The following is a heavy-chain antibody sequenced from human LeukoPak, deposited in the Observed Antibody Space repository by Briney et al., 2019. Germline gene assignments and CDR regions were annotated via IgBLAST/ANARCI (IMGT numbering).Heavy chain of an antibody. Sequence: SETLSLTCTVSGGSISSYYWSWIRQPPGKGLEWIGYIYYSGSTNYNPSLKSRVTISVDTSKNQFSLKLSSVTAADTAVYYCARSTYYHDSRDLDGTYYFDYWGQGTLVTVSS. CDR2: IYYSGST. CDR1: GGSISSYY. CDR3: ARSTYYHDSRDLDGTYYFDY. V-gene: IGHV4-59*01. J-gene: IGHJ4*02. D-gene: IGHD3-22*01.